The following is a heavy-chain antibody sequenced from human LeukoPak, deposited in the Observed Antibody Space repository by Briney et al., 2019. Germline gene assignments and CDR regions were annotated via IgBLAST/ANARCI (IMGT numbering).Heavy chain of an antibody. CDR3: AREGYYDTSGYPDY. Sequence: GGSLRLSCAASGFTFDDYAMHWVRQAPGKGQEWVSGVSWNSGTIGYADSVKGRFTISRDNAKNSLYLQMNSLRPEDTAFYYCAREGYYDTSGYPDYWGQGTLVTVSS. D-gene: IGHD3-22*01. CDR1: GFTFDDYA. J-gene: IGHJ4*02. V-gene: IGHV3-9*01. CDR2: VSWNSGTI.